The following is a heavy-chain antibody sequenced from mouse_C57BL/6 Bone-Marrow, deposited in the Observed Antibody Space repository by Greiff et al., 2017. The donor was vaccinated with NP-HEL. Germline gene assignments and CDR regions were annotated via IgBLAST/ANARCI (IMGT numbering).Heavy chain of an antibody. D-gene: IGHD6-2*01. V-gene: IGHV1-69*01. Sequence: QVQLQQPGAELVMPGASVKLSCKASGYTFTSYWMPWVQQRPGQGLEWIGEIAPSDSYTNSNHKFKGTSTLTVDKSSSTAYMQLSSLTSEDSAVYYCAREGVSGPLYWYFDVWGTGTTVTVSS. CDR2: IAPSDSYT. CDR3: AREGVSGPLYWYFDV. J-gene: IGHJ1*03. CDR1: GYTFTSYW.